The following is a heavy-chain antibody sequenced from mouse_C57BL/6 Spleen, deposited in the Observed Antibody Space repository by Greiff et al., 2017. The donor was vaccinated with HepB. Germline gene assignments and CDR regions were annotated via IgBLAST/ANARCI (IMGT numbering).Heavy chain of an antibody. CDR3: ARSLTGPFDY. D-gene: IGHD4-1*01. CDR1: GFTFSDYG. V-gene: IGHV5-17*01. J-gene: IGHJ2*01. Sequence: EVKLMESGGGLVKPGGSLKLSCAASGFTFSDYGMHWVRQAPEKGLEWVAYISSGSSTIYYADTVKGRFTISRDNAKNTLFLQMTSLRSEDTAMYYCARSLTGPFDYWGQGTTLTVSS. CDR2: ISSGSSTI.